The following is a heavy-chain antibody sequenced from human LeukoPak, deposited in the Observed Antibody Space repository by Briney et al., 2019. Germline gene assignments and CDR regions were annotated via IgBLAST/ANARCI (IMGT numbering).Heavy chain of an antibody. CDR2: MNPNSGNT. D-gene: IGHD5-12*01. CDR3: ARGRGGYDFGHYYYGMDV. V-gene: IGHV1-8*01. Sequence: GASVKVSCRASGYIFTSYDINWVRQATGQGLEWMGWMNPNSGNTGYAQKFQGRVTMTRNTSISTAYMELSSLRSEDTAVYYCARGRGGYDFGHYYYGMDVWGQGTTVTVSS. J-gene: IGHJ6*02. CDR1: GYIFTSYD.